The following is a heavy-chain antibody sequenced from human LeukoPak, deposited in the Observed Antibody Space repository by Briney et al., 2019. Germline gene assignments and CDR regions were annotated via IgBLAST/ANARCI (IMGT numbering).Heavy chain of an antibody. J-gene: IGHJ4*02. CDR3: ARLYVDTAMVDFDY. CDR2: IIPIFGTA. V-gene: IGHV1-69*06. D-gene: IGHD5-18*01. CDR1: GGTLSSYA. Sequence: SVKVSCKASGGTLSSYAISWVRQAPGQGLEWMGGIIPIFGTANYAQKFQGRVTITADKSTSTAYMELSSLRSEDTAVYYCARLYVDTAMVDFDYWGQGTLVTVSS.